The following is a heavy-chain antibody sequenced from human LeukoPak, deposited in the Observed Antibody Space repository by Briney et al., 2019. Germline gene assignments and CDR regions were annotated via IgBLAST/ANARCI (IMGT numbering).Heavy chain of an antibody. V-gene: IGHV3-23*01. J-gene: IGHJ4*02. D-gene: IGHD2-15*01. CDR1: GFTFSNYA. Sequence: GGSLRLSCTASGFTFSNYAMSWGRQAPGTGLQWVSAISGSGGDTYHADSVKGRFTISRDKSKNTVVLQMNSLRVDDMGVYYCARQIGYCSGGSCYFDNWGQGTLVTVSS. CDR2: ISGSGGDT. CDR3: ARQIGYCSGGSCYFDN.